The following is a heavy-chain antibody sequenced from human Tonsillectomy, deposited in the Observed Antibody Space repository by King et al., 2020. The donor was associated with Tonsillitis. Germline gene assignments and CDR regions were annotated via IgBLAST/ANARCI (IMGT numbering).Heavy chain of an antibody. CDR2: IYTSGST. CDR1: GDSISSGSYY. D-gene: IGHD3-10*01. J-gene: IGHJ4*02. CDR3: ARYTYYYGSGSYYPDS. Sequence: VQLQESGPGRVKPSQTLSLTCTVSGDSISSGSYYWSWIRQPAGKELEWIGRIYTSGSTNYNPSLKSRDNISVDTSENQFSLKLSSVTAADTAVYYCARYTYYYGSGSYYPDSWGQGTLVTVSS. V-gene: IGHV4-61*02.